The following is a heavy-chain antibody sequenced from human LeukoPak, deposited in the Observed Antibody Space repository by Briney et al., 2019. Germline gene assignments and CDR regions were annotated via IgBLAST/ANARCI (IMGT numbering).Heavy chain of an antibody. CDR1: GGTFSSYA. D-gene: IGHD6-13*01. J-gene: IGHJ4*02. V-gene: IGHV1-69*04. CDR3: ATPAGSSSLVFDY. Sequence: GGSVKVSCRASGGTFSSYAISWVRQAPGQGLEWMGRIIPILGIANCAQKFQGRVTITADKSTSTAYMELSSLRSEDTAVYYCATPAGSSSLVFDYWGQGTLVTVSS. CDR2: IIPILGIA.